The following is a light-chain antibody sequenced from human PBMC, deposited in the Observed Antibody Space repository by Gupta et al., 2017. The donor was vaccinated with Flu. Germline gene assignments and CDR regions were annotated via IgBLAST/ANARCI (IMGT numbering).Light chain of an antibody. Sequence: AIQMTQSPSSLSASVGDRVTITCRASQGIRSDLGWYQQKPGKAPKLLIYAASNLQSGVPSRFSGSGSGTDFTLTVSSLQPEDFATYYCLQDYKYPRTFGQGTKVEIK. CDR1: QGIRSD. V-gene: IGKV1-6*01. J-gene: IGKJ1*01. CDR2: AAS. CDR3: LQDYKYPRT.